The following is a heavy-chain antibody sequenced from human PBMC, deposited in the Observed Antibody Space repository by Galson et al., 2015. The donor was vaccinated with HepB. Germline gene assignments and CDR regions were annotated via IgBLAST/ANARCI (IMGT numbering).Heavy chain of an antibody. CDR2: VYYSGST. V-gene: IGHV4-61*01. CDR3: ARDHGNWFDP. Sequence: ETLSLTCTVSGGSVSSGSYYWSWIRQPPGKGLEWIGYVYYSGSTNYNPSLKSRVTISVDTSKNQFSLKLSSVTAADTAVYYCARDHGNWFDPWGQGTLVTVSS. J-gene: IGHJ5*02. CDR1: GGSVSSGSYY.